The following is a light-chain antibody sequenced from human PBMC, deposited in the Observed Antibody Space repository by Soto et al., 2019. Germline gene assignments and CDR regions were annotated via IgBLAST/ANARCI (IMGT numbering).Light chain of an antibody. V-gene: IGKV3-20*01. CDR3: QQYGSSPPWT. CDR1: QTVRNDY. CDR2: GAA. Sequence: VLPTSPGTLSLSPGERATLSFRAIQTVRNDYLAWYQQKPGQAPRLLIYGAASRATGIPDRCSGSGSGTDFTLTIGRLDPEDFAVYYCQQYGSSPPWTFGQGTKVDIK. J-gene: IGKJ1*01.